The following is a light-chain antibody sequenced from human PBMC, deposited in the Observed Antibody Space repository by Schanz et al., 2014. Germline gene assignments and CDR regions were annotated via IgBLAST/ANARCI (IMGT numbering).Light chain of an antibody. CDR2: DVS. CDR3: QSYDSSLSGSWV. J-gene: IGLJ3*02. CDR1: SSDVGGYDY. Sequence: QSALTQPASMSGSPGQSVTISCTGTSSDVGGYDYVSWYQQHPGKAPKLMIYDVSNRPSGVPDRFSGSKSGTSASLAITGLQAEDEADYYCQSYDSSLSGSWVFGGGTKLTVL. V-gene: IGLV2-14*03.